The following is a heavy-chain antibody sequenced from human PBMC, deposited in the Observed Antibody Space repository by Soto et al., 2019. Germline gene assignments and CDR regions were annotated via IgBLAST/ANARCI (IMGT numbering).Heavy chain of an antibody. D-gene: IGHD2-21*01. CDR3: AVDSLVLVATAPRVFDT. CDR1: GGTFSSYA. J-gene: IGHJ5*02. CDR2: TIPIFGTA. Sequence: QVQLVQSGAEVKKPGSSVKVSCKSSGGTFSSYAFSWVRQAPGQGLEWMGGTIPIFGTAKYAQKFQGRVTVTADESTTTAYMKLSSLMFKDTDVYYCAVDSLVLVATAPRVFDTWGQGTLVTVSS. V-gene: IGHV1-69*01.